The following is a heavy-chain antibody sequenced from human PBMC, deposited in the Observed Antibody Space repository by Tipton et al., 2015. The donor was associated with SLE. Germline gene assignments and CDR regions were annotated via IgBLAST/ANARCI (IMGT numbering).Heavy chain of an antibody. Sequence: TLSLTCAVSGYSISSSYYWGWIRQPPGKGLEWIGSIYHSGSTYYNPSLKSRATISVDTSKNQFSLKLSSVTAADTAVYYCARTGSLYSSGWYQWGQGTLVTVSS. CDR2: IYHSGST. D-gene: IGHD6-19*01. J-gene: IGHJ4*02. CDR1: GYSISSSYY. CDR3: ARTGSLYSSGWYQ. V-gene: IGHV4-38-2*01.